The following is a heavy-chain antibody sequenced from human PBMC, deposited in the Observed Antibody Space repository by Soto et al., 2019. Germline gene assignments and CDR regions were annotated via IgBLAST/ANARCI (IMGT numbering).Heavy chain of an antibody. J-gene: IGHJ6*04. D-gene: IGHD2-2*01. V-gene: IGHV3-30-3*01. CDR1: GFTFSSYA. CDR3: AIDFRDIVVGGSHYYYGMDV. Sequence: QVQLVESGGGGVQPGRSLRLSCAASGFTFSSYAMHWVRQAPGKGLEWVAVISYDGSNKYYADSVKGRFTISRDNSKNSLYLQMNSLRAEDTAVYYCAIDFRDIVVGGSHYYYGMDVWGEGTTVTVSA. CDR2: ISYDGSNK.